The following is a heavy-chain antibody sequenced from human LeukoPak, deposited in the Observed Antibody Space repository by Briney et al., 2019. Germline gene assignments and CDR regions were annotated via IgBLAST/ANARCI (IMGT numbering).Heavy chain of an antibody. CDR1: GFTFSSYG. V-gene: IGHV3-30*02. CDR2: IRYDGSNK. J-gene: IGHJ4*02. D-gene: IGHD4/OR15-4a*01. CDR3: AVKRGSYGAFDY. Sequence: GGSLRLSCVASGFTFSSYGMHWVRQAPGKGLEWVAFIRYDGSNKYYADSVKGRFTISRDNSKNTLYLQMNSLRAEDTAVYYCAVKRGSYGAFDYWGQGTPVTVSS.